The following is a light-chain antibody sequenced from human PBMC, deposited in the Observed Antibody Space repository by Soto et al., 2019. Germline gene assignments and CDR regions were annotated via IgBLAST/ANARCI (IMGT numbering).Light chain of an antibody. CDR3: SSYTGSNTRM. CDR1: SSDIGGYKY. Sequence: QSALTQPASVSGSPGQSITISCSGTSSDIGGYKYVSWYQQHPGKVPKLMIYEVNNRPSGVSDRFSGSKSGNTASLTISGLQAEDEADYYCSSYTGSNTRMFGGGTKLTVL. J-gene: IGLJ3*02. V-gene: IGLV2-14*01. CDR2: EVN.